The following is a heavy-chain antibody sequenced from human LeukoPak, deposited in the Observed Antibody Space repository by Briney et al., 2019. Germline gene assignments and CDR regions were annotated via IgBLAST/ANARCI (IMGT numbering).Heavy chain of an antibody. Sequence: PGGSLRLSCAASGFTFSSYWMTWVRQAPGKGLEWVANINQDESQKYYVGSVEGRFTISRDNAKNSLYLDMNSLRAEDTAVYYCARDPHTALDYWGQGTLVTVSS. CDR2: INQDESQK. J-gene: IGHJ4*02. CDR3: ARDPHTALDY. CDR1: GFTFSSYW. V-gene: IGHV3-7*01. D-gene: IGHD5-18*01.